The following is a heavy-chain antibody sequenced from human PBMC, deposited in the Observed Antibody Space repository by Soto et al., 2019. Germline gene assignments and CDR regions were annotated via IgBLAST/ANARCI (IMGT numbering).Heavy chain of an antibody. D-gene: IGHD5-18*01. CDR2: IYYSGST. J-gene: IGHJ4*02. V-gene: IGHV4-30-4*01. CDR1: GGSISSGDYY. Sequence: SETLSLTCTVSGGSISSGDYYWSWIRQPPGKGLEWIGYIYYSGSTYYNPSLKSRVTISVDTSKNQFSLKLGSVTAADTAVYYCARAYDTAMYYFDYWGQGTLVTVSS. CDR3: ARAYDTAMYYFDY.